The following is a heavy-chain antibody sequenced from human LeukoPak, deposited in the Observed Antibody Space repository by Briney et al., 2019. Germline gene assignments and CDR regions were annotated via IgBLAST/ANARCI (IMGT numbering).Heavy chain of an antibody. CDR2: IYTSGST. Sequence: SETLSLTCTVSGGSISSGSYYWSWIRQPAGKGLEWIGRIYTSGSTNYNPSLKSRVTISVDTSKNQFSLKLSSVTAADTAVYYCARRLTNYYGSGGGAFDIWGQGTMVTVSS. D-gene: IGHD3-10*01. CDR1: GGSISSGSYY. V-gene: IGHV4-61*02. J-gene: IGHJ3*02. CDR3: ARRLTNYYGSGGGAFDI.